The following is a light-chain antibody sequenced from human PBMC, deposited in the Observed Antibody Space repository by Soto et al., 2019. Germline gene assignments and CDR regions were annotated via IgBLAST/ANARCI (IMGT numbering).Light chain of an antibody. V-gene: IGKV3-15*01. CDR3: QSYNDWPFT. J-gene: IGKJ2*01. CDR2: GAS. CDR1: ESLSTY. Sequence: EIVMTQSPATLSVSPGERVTPSCRASESLSTYLAWYQQKPGQAPRLLIYGASTKATGIPARFSGSGSATDFTLTISSLQSEDFAVYYCQSYNDWPFTFGQGTKLEI.